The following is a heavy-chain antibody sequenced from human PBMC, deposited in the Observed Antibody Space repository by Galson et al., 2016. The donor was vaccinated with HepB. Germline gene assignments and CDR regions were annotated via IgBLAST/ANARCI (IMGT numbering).Heavy chain of an antibody. Sequence: SVKVSCKAVGGSFDYFVINWVRQTPGQGLEWMGRIIPLLGITNYADKMKDRVTIVADKSTSTASMVLSGLSFDDTAVYFCAGRHSTTWKDGLDVWGRGTTVAFSS. CDR2: IIPLLGIT. V-gene: IGHV1-69*04. CDR1: GGSFDYFV. CDR3: AGRHSTTWKDGLDV. J-gene: IGHJ6*04. D-gene: IGHD1-1*01.